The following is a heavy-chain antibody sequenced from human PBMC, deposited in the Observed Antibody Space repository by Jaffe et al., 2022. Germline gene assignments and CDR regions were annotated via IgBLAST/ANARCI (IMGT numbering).Heavy chain of an antibody. CDR1: GFTFSSYS. CDR2: ISSSSSYI. Sequence: EVQLVESGGGLVKPGGSLRLSCAASGFTFSSYSMNWVRQAPGKGLEWVSSISSSSSYIYYADSVKGRFTISRDNAKNSLYLQMNSLRAEDTAVYYCARVRRTVAGPGNYYYYMDVWGKGTTVTVSS. V-gene: IGHV3-21*01. CDR3: ARVRRTVAGPGNYYYYMDV. D-gene: IGHD6-19*01. J-gene: IGHJ6*03.